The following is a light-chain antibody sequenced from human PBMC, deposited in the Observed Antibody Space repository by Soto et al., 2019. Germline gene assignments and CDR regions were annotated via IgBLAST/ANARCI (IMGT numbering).Light chain of an antibody. CDR2: SNN. J-gene: IGLJ1*01. CDR1: SSNIGSNA. CDR3: AAWDDSLSGYI. Sequence: QSVLTQPPSPSGTPGQRVTISCSGSSSNIGSNAVNWYHQLPGAAPKLLIYSNNQRPSGVPDRFSGSKSGTSASLAISGLQSEDEADYYCAAWDDSLSGYIFGTGTKLTVL. V-gene: IGLV1-44*01.